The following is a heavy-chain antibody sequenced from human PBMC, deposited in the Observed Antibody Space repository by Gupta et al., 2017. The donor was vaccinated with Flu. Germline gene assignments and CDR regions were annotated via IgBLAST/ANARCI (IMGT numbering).Heavy chain of an antibody. D-gene: IGHD2-2*01. J-gene: IGHJ4*02. V-gene: IGHV3-23*01. CDR3: ADRVPLCCCQL. CDR1: GFTFSKYA. CDR2: IGRVGTDI. Sequence: SGFTFSKYAMSWVRQDSGKGVEWVSNIGRVGTDIYYADAVNGRSIMLRDNYKNKWSMQMKRLGAEDTAVDYCADRVPLCCCQLWGQGTLVIVST.